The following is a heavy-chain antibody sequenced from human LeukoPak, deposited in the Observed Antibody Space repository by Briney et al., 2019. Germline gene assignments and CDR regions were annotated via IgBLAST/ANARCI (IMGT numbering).Heavy chain of an antibody. J-gene: IGHJ4*02. CDR1: GFSLSTNEMC. Sequence: SGPTLVNPTQTLTLTCTFSGFSLSTNEMCVTWIRQPPGKDLEYLARIDWDEDKYYSISLKTRLTISKDTSKNQVVLRMTNMDPADTATYYCGHIFNSSPYSWGQGTLVTVSS. D-gene: IGHD2/OR15-2a*01. V-gene: IGHV2-70*12. CDR3: GHIFNSSPYS. CDR2: IDWDEDK.